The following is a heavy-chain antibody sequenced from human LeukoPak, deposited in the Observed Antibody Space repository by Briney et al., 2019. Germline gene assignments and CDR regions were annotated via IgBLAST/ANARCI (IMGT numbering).Heavy chain of an antibody. CDR3: ADSRYSSGWSYFDH. J-gene: IGHJ4*02. Sequence: GGSLRLSCAASGFTFSSYGMHWVRQAPGKGLEWVAVISYDGSNKYYADSVKGRFTISRDNSKNTLYLQMNSLRAEDTAVYYCADSRYSSGWSYFDHWGQGTLVTVSS. CDR1: GFTFSSYG. CDR2: ISYDGSNK. V-gene: IGHV3-30*03. D-gene: IGHD6-19*01.